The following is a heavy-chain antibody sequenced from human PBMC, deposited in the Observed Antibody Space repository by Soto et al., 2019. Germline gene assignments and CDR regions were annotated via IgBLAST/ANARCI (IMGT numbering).Heavy chain of an antibody. V-gene: IGHV3-49*04. CDR3: TRDQAQAYYYDSSGYDAFDI. CDR2: IRSKAYGGTT. J-gene: IGHJ3*02. Sequence: PGGSLRLSCTASGFTFGDYAMSWVRQAPGKGREWVGFIRSKAYGGTTEYAASVKGRFTISRADSKSIAYLQMNSLKTEDTAVYYCTRDQAQAYYYDSSGYDAFDIWGQGTMVTVSS. CDR1: GFTFGDYA. D-gene: IGHD3-22*01.